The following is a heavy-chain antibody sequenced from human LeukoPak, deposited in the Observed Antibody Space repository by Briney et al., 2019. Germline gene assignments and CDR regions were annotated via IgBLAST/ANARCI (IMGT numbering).Heavy chain of an antibody. CDR3: ASRKLGNDY. D-gene: IGHD7-27*01. CDR2: IYHSGST. V-gene: IGHV4-4*02. Sequence: KTSETLSLTCAVSGGSISSSNWWSWVRQPPGKGLEWIGEIYHSGSTSYSPSLKSRVTISADTSQNQFSLKLSSVTAADTAVYYCASRKLGNDYWGQGTLVTVSS. CDR1: GGSISSSNW. J-gene: IGHJ4*02.